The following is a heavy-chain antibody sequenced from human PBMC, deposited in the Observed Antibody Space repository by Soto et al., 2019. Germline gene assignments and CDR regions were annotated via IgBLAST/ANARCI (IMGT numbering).Heavy chain of an antibody. Sequence: EVQLVESGGGLVKPGGSLRLSCAASGFTFSSYSMNWVRQAPGKGLEWVSSISSSSSYIYYAYSVKGRFTISRDNAKNSLELQMNSLRAEDTAVYYCARAVVVVVAATSYGMDVWGQGTTVTVSS. CDR2: ISSSSSYI. CDR1: GFTFSSYS. J-gene: IGHJ6*02. V-gene: IGHV3-21*01. D-gene: IGHD2-15*01. CDR3: ARAVVVVVAATSYGMDV.